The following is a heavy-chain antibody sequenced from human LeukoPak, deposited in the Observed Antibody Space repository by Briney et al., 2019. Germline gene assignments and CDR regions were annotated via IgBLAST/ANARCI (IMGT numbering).Heavy chain of an antibody. D-gene: IGHD2-2*01. CDR3: ARQSSTSCYAVDY. Sequence: PGGSLRLSCAASGFTVSSNYMSWVRQAPGKGLEWVSVIYSGGSTYYADSVKGRFTISRDNSKNTLYLQMNSLRAEDTAVYYCARQSSTSCYAVDYWGQGTLVTVSS. J-gene: IGHJ4*02. V-gene: IGHV3-53*01. CDR1: GFTVSSNY. CDR2: IYSGGST.